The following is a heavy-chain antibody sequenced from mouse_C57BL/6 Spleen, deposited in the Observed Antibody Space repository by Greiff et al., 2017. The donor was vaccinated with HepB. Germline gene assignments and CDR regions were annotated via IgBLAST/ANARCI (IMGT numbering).Heavy chain of an antibody. V-gene: IGHV7-3*01. Sequence: EVKLVESGGGLVQPGGSLSLSCAASGFTFTDYYMSWVRQPPGKALEWLGFIRNKANGYTTEYSASVKGRFTISVENSQSILYLQMNALRAEDSATYYCARGSKGNAMDYWGQGTSVTVSS. CDR2: IRNKANGYTT. CDR3: ARGSKGNAMDY. D-gene: IGHD2-5*01. J-gene: IGHJ4*01. CDR1: GFTFTDYY.